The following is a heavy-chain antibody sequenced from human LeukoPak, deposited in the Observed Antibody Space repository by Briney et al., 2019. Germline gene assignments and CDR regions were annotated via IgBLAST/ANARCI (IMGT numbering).Heavy chain of an antibody. J-gene: IGHJ4*02. CDR1: GFTFSSYA. V-gene: IGHV3-23*01. CDR2: ISGSGDST. CDR3: AKGDGSVTYYIGGY. D-gene: IGHD3-10*01. Sequence: HPGGSLRLSCAASGFTFSSYAMSWVRQAPGKGLEWVSAISGSGDSTHYADSVKGRFTISRDNSKNTLYLQMNSLRAEDTAVYYCAKGDGSVTYYIGGYWGQGTLVTVSS.